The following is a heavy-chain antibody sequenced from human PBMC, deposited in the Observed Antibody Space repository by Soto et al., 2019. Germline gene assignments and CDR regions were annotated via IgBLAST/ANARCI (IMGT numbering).Heavy chain of an antibody. CDR3: ARHDTAMGNLIDY. CDR1: GCSFTSYW. V-gene: IGHV5-51*01. CDR2: IYPGDSNT. J-gene: IGHJ4*02. D-gene: IGHD5-18*01. Sequence: EVQLVQSGAEVKKPGESLKISCKGSGCSFTSYWIAWVRQMPGKGLEWMGIIYPGDSNTRYSPSFQGQVTISADKSIRTAYLQWSSLKASDTAMYYCARHDTAMGNLIDYWGQGTLVTVSS.